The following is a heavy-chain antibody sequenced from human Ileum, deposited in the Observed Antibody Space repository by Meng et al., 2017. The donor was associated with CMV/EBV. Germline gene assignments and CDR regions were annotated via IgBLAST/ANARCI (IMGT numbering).Heavy chain of an antibody. J-gene: IGHJ6*01. V-gene: IGHV1-2*02. CDR1: GYTFTGYY. D-gene: IGHD2-2*01. Sequence: ASVKVSCKASGYTFTGYYMHWVRQAPGQGLEWMGWINPNSGGTNYAQKFQGRVTMTMDTSISTAYMELSRLRSDDTAVYYCARDVGYCSSTSCYDGMDVWGQGNTV. CDR2: INPNSGGT. CDR3: ARDVGYCSSTSCYDGMDV.